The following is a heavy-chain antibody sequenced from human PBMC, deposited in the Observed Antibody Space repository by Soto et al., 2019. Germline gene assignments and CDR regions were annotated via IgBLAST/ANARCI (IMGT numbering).Heavy chain of an antibody. CDR2: MYYSGAT. Sequence: QLQLQESGPGLVKPSETLSLACTVSGGSISSNSYYWDWIRQPPGKGLEWIGSMYYSGATYHNPSPQSRVTRSVDTSKNQFSLHLSSVTAADTAVDYCARHAAYDSVWGTSDGSEYWGQGNLVTVSS. D-gene: IGHD3-16*01. V-gene: IGHV4-39*01. CDR3: ARHAAYDSVWGTSDGSEY. J-gene: IGHJ4*02. CDR1: GGSISSNSYY.